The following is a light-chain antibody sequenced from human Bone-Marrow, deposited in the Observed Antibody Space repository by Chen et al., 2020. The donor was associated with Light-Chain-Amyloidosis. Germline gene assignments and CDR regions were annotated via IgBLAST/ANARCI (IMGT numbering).Light chain of an antibody. CDR3: QSADSSGTYEVI. CDR1: DLPTKY. J-gene: IGLJ2*01. CDR2: RDT. V-gene: IGLV3-25*03. Sequence: SYELTHPLSVSVSPGQTDRIICSGDDLPTKYAYWYQQKPGKAPVLVIHRDTERPSGISDRFSGSSSGTTATLTISGVQAEDEADYHCQSADSSGTYEVIFGGGTKLTVL.